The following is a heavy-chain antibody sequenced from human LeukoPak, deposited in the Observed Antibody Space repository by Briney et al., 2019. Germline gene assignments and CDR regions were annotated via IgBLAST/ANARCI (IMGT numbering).Heavy chain of an antibody. CDR2: MNPNSGNT. D-gene: IGHD3-3*01. J-gene: IGHJ5*02. V-gene: IGHV1-8*01. CDR3: ARVGKYYDFWSGYPDWFDP. CDR1: GYTFTSYD. Sequence: ASVKVSCKASGYTFTSYDINWVRQATGQGLEWMGWMNPNSGNTGYAHKFQGRVTMTRNTSISTAYMELSSLRSEDTAVYYCARVGKYYDFWSGYPDWFDPWGQGTLVTVSS.